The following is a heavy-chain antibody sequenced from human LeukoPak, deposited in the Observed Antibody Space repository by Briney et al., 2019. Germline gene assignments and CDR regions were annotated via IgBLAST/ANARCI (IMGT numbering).Heavy chain of an antibody. J-gene: IGHJ3*02. CDR1: EFTLSNYW. CDR3: AKGGSRSCSSCLSDAFDI. Sequence: PGGSLRLSCTASEFTLSNYWMHWVRQAPGKGLEWVANINQDESEKYYVGSVKGRFTISRDYGRNSLHLQMNSLRAEDTAVYFCAKGGSRSCSSCLSDAFDIWGQGTVVAVSS. CDR2: INQDESEK. D-gene: IGHD2-2*01. V-gene: IGHV3-7*01.